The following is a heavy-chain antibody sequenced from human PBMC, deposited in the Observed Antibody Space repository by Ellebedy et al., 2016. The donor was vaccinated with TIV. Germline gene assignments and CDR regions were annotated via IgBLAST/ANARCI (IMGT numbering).Heavy chain of an antibody. Sequence: GESLKISCVVSGISVSDNYMTWVRQAPGKGLVWVSRINSDGSSTSYADSVKGRFTISRDNAKNTLYLQMNSLRAEDTAVYYCARDYGDYTYSDAFDIWGQGTMVTVSS. D-gene: IGHD4-17*01. CDR1: GISVSDNY. V-gene: IGHV3-74*01. CDR2: INSDGSST. J-gene: IGHJ3*02. CDR3: ARDYGDYTYSDAFDI.